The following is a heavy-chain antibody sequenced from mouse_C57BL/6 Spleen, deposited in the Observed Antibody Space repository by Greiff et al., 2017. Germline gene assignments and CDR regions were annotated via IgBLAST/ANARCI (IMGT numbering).Heavy chain of an antibody. CDR3: TRDYSNYGYAMDY. J-gene: IGHJ4*01. Sequence: EVQGVESGEGLVKPGGSLKLSCAASGFTFSSYAMSWVRQTPEKRLEWVAYISSGGDYIYYADTVKGRFTISRDNARNTLYLQMSSLKSEDTAMYYCTRDYSNYGYAMDYWGQGTSVTVSS. CDR1: GFTFSSYA. CDR2: ISSGGDYI. V-gene: IGHV5-9-1*02. D-gene: IGHD2-5*01.